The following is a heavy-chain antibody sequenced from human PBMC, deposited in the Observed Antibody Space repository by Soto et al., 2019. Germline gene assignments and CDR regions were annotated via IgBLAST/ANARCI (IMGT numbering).Heavy chain of an antibody. Sequence: ASVKVSCKASGYSFTSYGISWVRQAPGQGLEWMGWISAYNGNTNYAQKLQDRVTMTTDTSTTTAYMELRSLSSDDTAMYYCARDRGRDSSGWSKDYWGQGTLVTVSS. D-gene: IGHD6-19*01. CDR1: GYSFTSYG. CDR2: ISAYNGNT. J-gene: IGHJ4*02. CDR3: ARDRGRDSSGWSKDY. V-gene: IGHV1-18*01.